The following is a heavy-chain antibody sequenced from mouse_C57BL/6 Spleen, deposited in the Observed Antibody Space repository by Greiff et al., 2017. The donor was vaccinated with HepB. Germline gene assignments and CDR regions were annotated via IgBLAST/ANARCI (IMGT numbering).Heavy chain of an antibody. CDR3: ARRGVTVVGFDY. V-gene: IGHV1-19*01. D-gene: IGHD1-1*01. J-gene: IGHJ2*01. CDR1: GYTFTDYY. Sequence: EVQLQQSGPVLVKPGASVKMSCKASGYTFTDYYMNWVKQSHGKSLEWIGVINPYNGGTSYNQKFKGKATLTVDKSSSTAYMELNSLTSEDSAVYYCARRGVTVVGFDYWGQGTTLTVSS. CDR2: INPYNGGT.